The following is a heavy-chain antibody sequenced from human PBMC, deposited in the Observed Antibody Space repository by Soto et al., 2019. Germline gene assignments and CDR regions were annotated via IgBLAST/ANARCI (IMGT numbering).Heavy chain of an antibody. CDR3: ASVVYNFWSRYHYYGTDL. J-gene: IGHJ6*02. Sequence: QVRLVQSGAEVQKPGSSVKVSCEASGGTFSSYAVTWVRQAPGQGLEWMGGIIPIVTTPNYAKKFQGRLTTSADKSTSTSYMELSSLRSEDTGVYYSASVVYNFWSRYHYYGTDLWGQGTTVIVSS. V-gene: IGHV1-69*06. CDR2: IIPIVTTP. D-gene: IGHD3-3*01. CDR1: GGTFSSYA.